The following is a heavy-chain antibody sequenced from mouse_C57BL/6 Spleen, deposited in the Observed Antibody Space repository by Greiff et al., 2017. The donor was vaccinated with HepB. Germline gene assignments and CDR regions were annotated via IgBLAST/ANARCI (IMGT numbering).Heavy chain of an antibody. CDR3: ASRWLLRCLYAMDY. CDR1: GYTFTSYW. Sequence: QVQLQQPGAELVKPGASVKLSCKASGYTFTSYWMQWVKQRPGQGLEWIGEIDPSDSYTNYNQKFKGKATLTVDTSSSTAYMQLSSLTSEDSAFYYCASRWLLRCLYAMDYWGQGTSVTVSS. D-gene: IGHD2-3*01. CDR2: IDPSDSYT. J-gene: IGHJ4*01. V-gene: IGHV1-50*01.